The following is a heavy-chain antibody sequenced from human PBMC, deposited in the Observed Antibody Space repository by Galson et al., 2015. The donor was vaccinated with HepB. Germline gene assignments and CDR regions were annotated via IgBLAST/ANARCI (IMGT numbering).Heavy chain of an antibody. J-gene: IGHJ4*02. V-gene: IGHV3-23*01. CDR2: ITGSGGTT. Sequence: SLRLSCAASGFIISSYAMTWVRQAPGKGLEWVSLITGSGGTTYYADSVKGRFTISRDNSKNTLYLQMNSVRAEDTAVYYCAKTQGYFDYWGQGTLVTVSS. CDR1: GFIISSYA. CDR3: AKTQGYFDY.